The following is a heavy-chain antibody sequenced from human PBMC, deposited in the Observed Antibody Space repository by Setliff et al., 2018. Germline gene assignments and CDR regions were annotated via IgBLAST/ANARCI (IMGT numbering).Heavy chain of an antibody. CDR2: ISVYSGNT. CDR1: GYTFSSYA. D-gene: IGHD3-10*01. Sequence: ASVKVSCKASGYTFSSYAISWVRQAPGQGLEWLGWISVYSGNTDYAQNFQGRVTMTADTSTSTAYMELRSLTADDTAVYYCARRPRAVYGSGRRNWFLDYWGQGTLVTVSS. V-gene: IGHV1-18*01. CDR3: ARRPRAVYGSGRRNWFLDY. J-gene: IGHJ4*02.